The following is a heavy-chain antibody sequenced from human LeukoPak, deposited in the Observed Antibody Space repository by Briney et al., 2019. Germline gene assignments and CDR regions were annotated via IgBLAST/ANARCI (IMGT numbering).Heavy chain of an antibody. D-gene: IGHD7-27*01. J-gene: IGHJ3*02. CDR3: GSRTGAI. CDR1: GFTLSSYG. CDR2: MRYDGSNK. V-gene: IGHV3-30*02. Sequence: PGGSLRLPCAASGFTLSSYGIHWVRQAPGKGLEWVAFMRYDGSNKYYADSVKGRFTFSRDNPKNTLYLQMNSLRVEDTAVYYCGSRTGAIWGQGTMVTVSS.